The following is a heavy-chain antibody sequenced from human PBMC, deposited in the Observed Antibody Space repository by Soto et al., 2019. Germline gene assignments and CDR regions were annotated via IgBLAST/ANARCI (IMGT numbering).Heavy chain of an antibody. CDR1: GFTFSSYS. D-gene: IGHD2-21*02. CDR3: AREPYGDSQYFDY. Sequence: GGSLRLSCAASGFTFSSYSMNWVRQAPGKGLEWVSYISSSSSTIYYADSVKGRFTISRDNAKNSLYLQMNNLRDDDTAVYYCAREPYGDSQYFDYWGQGTLVTVSS. V-gene: IGHV3-48*02. J-gene: IGHJ4*02. CDR2: ISSSSSTI.